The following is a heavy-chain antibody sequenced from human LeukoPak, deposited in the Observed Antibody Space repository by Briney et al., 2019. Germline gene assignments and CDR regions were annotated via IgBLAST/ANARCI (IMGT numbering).Heavy chain of an antibody. V-gene: IGHV3-30-3*01. CDR1: GFTFSSYA. J-gene: IGHJ4*02. CDR3: ARDFITIFGVVTLTQFDY. CDR2: ISYDGSNK. D-gene: IGHD3-3*01. Sequence: GGSLRLSCVASGFTFSSYAMPWVRQAPGKGLEWVAVISYDGSNKYYADSVKGRFTISRDNSKNTLYLQMNSLRAEDTAVYYCARDFITIFGVVTLTQFDYWGQGTLVTVSS.